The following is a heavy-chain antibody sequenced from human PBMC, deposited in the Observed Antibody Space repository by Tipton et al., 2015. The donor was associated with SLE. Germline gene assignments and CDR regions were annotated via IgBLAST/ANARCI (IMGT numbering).Heavy chain of an antibody. CDR3: ARLGVAEGI. V-gene: IGHV4-61*02. CDR2: IYTSGST. D-gene: IGHD3-10*01. CDR1: GGSISSGSYY. Sequence: TLSLTCTVSGGSISSGSYYWSWIRQPAGKGLEWIGRIYTSGSTNYNPSLKSRVTISVDTSKNQFSLKLSSVTAAGTAVYYCARLGVAEGIWGQGTMVTVSS. J-gene: IGHJ3*02.